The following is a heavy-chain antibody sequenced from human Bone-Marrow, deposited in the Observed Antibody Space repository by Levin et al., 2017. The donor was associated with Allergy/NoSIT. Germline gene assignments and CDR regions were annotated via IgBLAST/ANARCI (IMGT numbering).Heavy chain of an antibody. CDR3: LKEAGSMVTGRVRF. D-gene: IGHD5-18*01. CDR2: ISGSGEST. CDR1: GFPFNHYA. V-gene: IGHV3-23*01. Sequence: GGSLRLSCAASGFPFNHYAINWVRQAPRKGLEWVSGISGSGESTWYADSVKGRFTISRDNSKTTLFLQMNSLRVEDTAVYYCLKEAGSMVTGRVRFWGQGTLVTVSS. J-gene: IGHJ4*02.